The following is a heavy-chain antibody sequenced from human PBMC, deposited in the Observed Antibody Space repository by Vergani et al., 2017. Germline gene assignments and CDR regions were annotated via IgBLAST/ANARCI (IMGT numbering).Heavy chain of an antibody. D-gene: IGHD4-17*01. CDR1: GFTFSSYW. CDR2: INSDGSST. J-gene: IGHJ6*02. V-gene: IGHV3-74*01. CDR3: VRVFYNDYGDYTSPHGDV. Sequence: EVQLVESGGGLVQPGGSLRLSCAASGFTFSSYWMHWVRQAPGKGLVWVSRINSDGSSTSYADSVKGRFTISRDNAKNTLYLQMNSLRAEDTAVYYCVRVFYNDYGDYTSPHGDVWGQGTTVTVSS.